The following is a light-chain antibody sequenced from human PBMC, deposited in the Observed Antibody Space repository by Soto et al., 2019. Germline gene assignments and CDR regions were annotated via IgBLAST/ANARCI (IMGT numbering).Light chain of an antibody. V-gene: IGKV3-20*01. Sequence: EIVLAQSPGTLSLSPGESATLSCRASQSVRSSYLAWYQQTPGQTPRLLIYAASSRATGIPDRFSGSGSGTDFSLTISRLEAEDFAVYYCQQYGSSPRTFGQGTKV. CDR1: QSVRSSY. J-gene: IGKJ1*01. CDR2: AAS. CDR3: QQYGSSPRT.